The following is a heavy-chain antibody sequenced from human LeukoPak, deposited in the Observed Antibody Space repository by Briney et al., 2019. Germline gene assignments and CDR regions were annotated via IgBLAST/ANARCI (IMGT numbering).Heavy chain of an antibody. J-gene: IGHJ4*02. CDR3: ARRWEEYFFDY. CDR2: ISTGGSSK. Sequence: GGSLILSCAASGFTFKTYDMSWVRQAPGKGLEWISYISTGGSSKYYADSVKGRFTISRDNAKYSLYLQMNSLRAGDTAIYYCARRWEEYFFDYWGQGTLVTVSS. CDR1: GFTFKTYD. V-gene: IGHV3-48*03. D-gene: IGHD1-26*01.